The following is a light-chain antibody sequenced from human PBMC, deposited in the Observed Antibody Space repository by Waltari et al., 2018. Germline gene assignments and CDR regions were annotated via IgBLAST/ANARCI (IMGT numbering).Light chain of an antibody. CDR1: QSISRY. J-gene: IGKJ1*01. Sequence: EIVLTQSPVSLSLSPGERATLSCRSSQSISRYLAWYQQKPGQAPRLLIYGASNRATGIPPRFSGSGSGTDFSLTISGLGPEDSAVYYCQHHFRLPATFGQGTNVEIK. CDR3: QHHFRLPAT. V-gene: IGKV3-20*01. CDR2: GAS.